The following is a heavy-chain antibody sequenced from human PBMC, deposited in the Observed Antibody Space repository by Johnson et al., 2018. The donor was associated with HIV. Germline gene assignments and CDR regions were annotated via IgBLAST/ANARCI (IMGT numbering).Heavy chain of an antibody. D-gene: IGHD3-10*01. Sequence: VQLVESGGGLVQPGRSLRLSCAASGFTFSSFAMHWIRQAPGKGLEWVSAIGTAGDTYYPGSVKGRFTISRENAKNSLYLQMNSLRAEDTAVYYCARDRPYYYGSGDAFDIWGQGTMVTVSS. CDR1: GFTFSSFA. CDR3: ARDRPYYYGSGDAFDI. V-gene: IGHV3-13*01. J-gene: IGHJ3*02. CDR2: IGTAGDT.